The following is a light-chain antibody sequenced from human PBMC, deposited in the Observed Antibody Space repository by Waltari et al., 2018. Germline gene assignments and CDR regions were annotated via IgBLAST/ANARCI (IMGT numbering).Light chain of an antibody. CDR1: QSVSSN. CDR2: GAS. V-gene: IGKV3-15*01. Sequence: EIVMTQSPATLSVSPGERATLSCRASQSVSSNLAWYQQKPGQAPRLLIYGASTRATGVPARFSGSGSGTDFTLTISGLQSEDYATYFCQQVNSLPYTFGRGTKVEI. CDR3: QQVNSLPYT. J-gene: IGKJ2*01.